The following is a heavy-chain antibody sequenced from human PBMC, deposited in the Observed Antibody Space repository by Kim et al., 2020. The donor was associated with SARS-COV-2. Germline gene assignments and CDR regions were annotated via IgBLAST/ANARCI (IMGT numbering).Heavy chain of an antibody. CDR1: GFTFSSYS. CDR3: ARSFDWLSNWFDP. Sequence: GGSLRLSCAASGFTFSSYSMNWVRQAPGKGLEWVSYISSSSSTIYYADSVKGRFTISRDNAKNSLYLQMNSLRAEDTAVYYCARSFDWLSNWFDPWGQGTLVTVSS. V-gene: IGHV3-48*04. D-gene: IGHD3-9*01. CDR2: ISSSSSTI. J-gene: IGHJ5*02.